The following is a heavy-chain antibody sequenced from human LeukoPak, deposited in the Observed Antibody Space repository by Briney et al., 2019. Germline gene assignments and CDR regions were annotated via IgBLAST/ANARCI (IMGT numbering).Heavy chain of an antibody. CDR2: ISAYNGNT. Sequence: ASVKVSCKASGYTFTSYGISWVRQGPGQGLEWMGWISAYNGNTNYAQKLQGRVTMTTDTSTSTAYMELRSLRSDDTAVYYCAREDRSTTTVDYWGQGTLVTVSS. J-gene: IGHJ4*02. V-gene: IGHV1-18*01. D-gene: IGHD1-7*01. CDR1: GYTFTSYG. CDR3: AREDRSTTTVDY.